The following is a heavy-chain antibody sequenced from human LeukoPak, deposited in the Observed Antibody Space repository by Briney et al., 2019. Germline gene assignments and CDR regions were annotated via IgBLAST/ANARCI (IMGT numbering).Heavy chain of an antibody. Sequence: PSETLSLTCTVSGGSISGYYWSWIRQPPGKGLEWIGYLYYTGSPSYNPSLKSRVTISVDTSKNQFSLKLSSVTAADTAVYYCARGTVTTSMKAFDIWGQGTMVTVSS. V-gene: IGHV4-59*08. CDR2: LYYTGSP. D-gene: IGHD4-17*01. CDR3: ARGTVTTSMKAFDI. J-gene: IGHJ3*02. CDR1: GGSISGYY.